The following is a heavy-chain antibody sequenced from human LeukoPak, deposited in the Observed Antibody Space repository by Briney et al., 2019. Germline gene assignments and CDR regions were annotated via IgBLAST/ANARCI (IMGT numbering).Heavy chain of an antibody. V-gene: IGHV3-30-3*01. CDR3: TTRSPARYCSDGACYSSADY. CDR2: ISYDGSNK. CDR1: GFTFSSYA. D-gene: IGHD2-15*01. Sequence: HPGRSLRLSCAASGFTFSSYAMHWVRQAPSKGLEWVAVISYDGSNKYYADSVKGRFTISRDDSKDTLYLQMNSLNTEDTAMYYCTTRSPARYCSDGACYSSADYWGQGTLVTVSS. J-gene: IGHJ4*02.